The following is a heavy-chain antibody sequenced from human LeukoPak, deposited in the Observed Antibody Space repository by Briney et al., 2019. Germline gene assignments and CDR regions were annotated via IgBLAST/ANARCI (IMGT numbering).Heavy chain of an antibody. J-gene: IGHJ6*03. V-gene: IGHV1-18*01. Sequence: RRASVKVSCKASGNTFTSYAMNWVRQAPGQGLEWMGWISAYNGNTNYAQKLQGRVTMTTDTSTSTAYMELRSLRSDDTAVYYCARSNRGWNDRYYMDVWGKGTTVIISS. D-gene: IGHD1-1*01. CDR1: GNTFTSYA. CDR2: ISAYNGNT. CDR3: ARSNRGWNDRYYMDV.